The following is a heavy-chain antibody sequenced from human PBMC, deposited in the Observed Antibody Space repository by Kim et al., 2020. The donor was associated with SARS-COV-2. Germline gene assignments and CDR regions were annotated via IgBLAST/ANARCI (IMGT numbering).Heavy chain of an antibody. CDR3: ARDPWPTYYDFWSGYTLYYYGMDV. CDR1: GGSVSSGSYY. J-gene: IGHJ6*02. V-gene: IGHV4-61*01. Sequence: SETLSLTCTVSGGSVSSGSYYWSWIRQPPGKGLEWIGYIYYSGSTNYNPSLKSRVTISVDTSKNQFSLKLSSVTAADTAVYYCARDPWPTYYDFWSGYTLYYYGMDVWGQGTTVTVSS. CDR2: IYYSGST. D-gene: IGHD3-3*01.